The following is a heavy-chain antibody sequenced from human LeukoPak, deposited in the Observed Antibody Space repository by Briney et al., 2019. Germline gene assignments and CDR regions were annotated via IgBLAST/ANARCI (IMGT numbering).Heavy chain of an antibody. J-gene: IGHJ5*02. CDR2: ISSSSSYI. CDR3: ARGPDIVVVPAAIDSGWFDP. D-gene: IGHD2-2*01. CDR1: GFTFSRYS. V-gene: IGHV3-21*01. Sequence: GSLRLSCAASGFTFSRYSMNWVRQAPGKGLEWVSSISSSSSYIYYADSVKGRFTISRDNAKNSLYLQMNSLRAEDTAVYYCARGPDIVVVPAAIDSGWFDPWGQGTLVTVSS.